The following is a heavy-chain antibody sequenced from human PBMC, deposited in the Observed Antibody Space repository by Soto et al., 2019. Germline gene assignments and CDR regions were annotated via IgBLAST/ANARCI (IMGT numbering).Heavy chain of an antibody. V-gene: IGHV4-39*01. CDR3: ARHQTVTSSGFDY. J-gene: IGHJ4*02. Sequence: QLRLQESGPGLVKPSETLSLTCTVSGGSISSSSYYWGWIRQPPGKGLEWIGSISYSGRTYYNPSLKSRVTRSVDTSRNQFSLKLSSVTAADTAVYYCARHQTVTSSGFDYWGQGTLVTVSS. CDR1: GGSISSSSYY. D-gene: IGHD4-17*01. CDR2: ISYSGRT.